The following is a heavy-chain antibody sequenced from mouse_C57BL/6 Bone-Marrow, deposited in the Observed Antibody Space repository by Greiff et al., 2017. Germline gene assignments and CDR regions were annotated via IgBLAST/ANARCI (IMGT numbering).Heavy chain of an antibody. CDR1: GYSFTSYY. D-gene: IGHD4-1*02. Sequence: VQLHQSGPELVKPGASVKISCKASGYSFTSYYIHWVKQKPGQGLEWIGWIYPGSGNTKYNEKFKGKATLTADTSSSTAYMQLSSLASEDSAVYCGARQLGQGPFAYWGQGTLVTVTA. V-gene: IGHV1-66*01. J-gene: IGHJ3*01. CDR2: IYPGSGNT. CDR3: ARQLGQGPFAY.